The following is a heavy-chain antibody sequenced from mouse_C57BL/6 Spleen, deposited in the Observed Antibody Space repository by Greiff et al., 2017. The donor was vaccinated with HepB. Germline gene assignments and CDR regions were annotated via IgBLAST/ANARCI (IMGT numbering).Heavy chain of an antibody. Sequence: VQLQQPGAELVKPGASVKMSCKASGYTFTSYWITWVKQRPGQGLEWIGDIYPGSGSTNYNEKFKSKATLTVDTSSSTAYMQLSSLTSEDSAVYYCARGGLDDPYAMDYWGQGTSVTVSS. CDR1: GYTFTSYW. CDR2: IYPGSGST. CDR3: ARGGLDDPYAMDY. V-gene: IGHV1-55*01. J-gene: IGHJ4*01. D-gene: IGHD2-3*01.